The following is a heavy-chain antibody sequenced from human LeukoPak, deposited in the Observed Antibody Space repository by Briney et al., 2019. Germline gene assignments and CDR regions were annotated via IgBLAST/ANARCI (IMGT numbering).Heavy chain of an antibody. V-gene: IGHV4-59*01. D-gene: IGHD1-26*01. J-gene: IGHJ4*02. Sequence: SETLSLICTVSGRSISSYYWSWLRQPPGKGLEWIGYIYYSGSTNYNPSLKSRVTISVDTSKNQFSLKLSSVTAADTAVYYCARALSGSYPFDYWGQGTLVTVSS. CDR3: ARALSGSYPFDY. CDR2: IYYSGST. CDR1: GRSISSYY.